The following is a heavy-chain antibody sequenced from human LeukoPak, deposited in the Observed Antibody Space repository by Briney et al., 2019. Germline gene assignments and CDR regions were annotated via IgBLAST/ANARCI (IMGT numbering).Heavy chain of an antibody. J-gene: IGHJ3*02. CDR3: VKDYYGDYSSGLDAFDI. D-gene: IGHD4-17*01. Sequence: GGSLRLSCAASGFTFSSYAMSWVRQAPGKGLEWVSAISGSGGSTYYADSVKGRFTISRDNSKNTLYLQMNSLRAEDAAVYYCVKDYYGDYSSGLDAFDIWGQGTMVTVSS. CDR2: ISGSGGST. CDR1: GFTFSSYA. V-gene: IGHV3-23*01.